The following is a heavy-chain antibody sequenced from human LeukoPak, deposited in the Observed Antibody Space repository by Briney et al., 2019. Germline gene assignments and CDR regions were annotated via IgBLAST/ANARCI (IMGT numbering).Heavy chain of an antibody. D-gene: IGHD4-17*01. CDR2: INDNGDGT. Sequence: PGGSLRLSCAASGFTFSSYAMSWVRQAPGKGLKWVSTINDNGDGTYYADSVKGRFTISRDNSKNTLYLQMNSLRAEDTAVYYCARGTTVTTVYYFDYWGQGTLVTVSS. J-gene: IGHJ4*02. CDR1: GFTFSSYA. V-gene: IGHV3-23*01. CDR3: ARGTTVTTVYYFDY.